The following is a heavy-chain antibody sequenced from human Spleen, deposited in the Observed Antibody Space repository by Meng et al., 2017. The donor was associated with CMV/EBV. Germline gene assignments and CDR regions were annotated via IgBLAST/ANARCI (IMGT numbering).Heavy chain of an antibody. J-gene: IGHJ5*02. D-gene: IGHD3-3*01. Sequence: SETLSLTCTVSGGSISSGDYYWSWIRQPPGKGLEWIGYIYYSGSTYYNPSLKSRVTIPVDTSKNQFSLKLSSVTAADTAVYYCARDLRFPDNWFDPWGQGTLVTVSS. V-gene: IGHV4-30-4*08. CDR3: ARDLRFPDNWFDP. CDR2: IYYSGST. CDR1: GGSISSGDYY.